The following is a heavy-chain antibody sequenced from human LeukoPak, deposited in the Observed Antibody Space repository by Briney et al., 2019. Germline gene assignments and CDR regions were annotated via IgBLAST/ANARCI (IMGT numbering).Heavy chain of an antibody. V-gene: IGHV3-74*01. D-gene: IGHD5-18*01. J-gene: IGHJ4*02. Sequence: GGSLRLSCAASGFTFSSYWIHWVRQAPGKGLVWVSRINSDGSSTSYADSVKGRFTIPRDNAKNTLYLQMNSLRAEDTAVYYCARDLGYSYGYVYWGQGTLVTVSS. CDR1: GFTFSSYW. CDR3: ARDLGYSYGYVY. CDR2: INSDGSST.